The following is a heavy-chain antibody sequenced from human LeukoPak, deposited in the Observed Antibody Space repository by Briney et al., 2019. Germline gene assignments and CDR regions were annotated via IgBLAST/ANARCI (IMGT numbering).Heavy chain of an antibody. CDR1: GFTFSSYA. Sequence: PGGSLRLSCAASGFTFSSYAMSWVRQAPGKGLEWVSAISGSGGSTYYADSVKGRFTISRDNSKNTLYLRMNSLRAEDTAVYYCAKDLDRLITMIEDWGQGTLVTVSS. D-gene: IGHD3-22*01. V-gene: IGHV3-23*01. J-gene: IGHJ4*02. CDR3: AKDLDRLITMIED. CDR2: ISGSGGST.